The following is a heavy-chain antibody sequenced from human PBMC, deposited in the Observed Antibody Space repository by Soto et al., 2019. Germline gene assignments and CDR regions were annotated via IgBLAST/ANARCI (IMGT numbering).Heavy chain of an antibody. J-gene: IGHJ4*02. CDR2: IIPILGIA. Sequence: QVQLVQSGAEVKKPGSSVKVSCKASGGTFSSYTISWVRQAPGQGLEWMGRIIPILGIANYAQKFQGRVTITADKSTSTAYMELSILRSEDTAVYYCARDSRSSYGYPDDYWGQGTLVTVSS. CDR3: ARDSRSSYGYPDDY. CDR1: GGTFSSYT. D-gene: IGHD5-18*01. V-gene: IGHV1-69*08.